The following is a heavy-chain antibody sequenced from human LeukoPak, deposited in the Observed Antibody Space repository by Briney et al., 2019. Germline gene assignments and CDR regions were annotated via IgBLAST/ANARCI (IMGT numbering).Heavy chain of an antibody. D-gene: IGHD3-10*01. CDR3: ARDQVVRGHRVWFDP. V-gene: IGHV3-7*01. CDR2: IKKDGSEK. Sequence: PGGSLRLSCVASGFTSSAFWMSWVRRPPGKGLEWVANIKKDGSEKEYVDSVKGRSTISRDNAENSLYLQMNSLRAEDTAVYYCARDQVVRGHRVWFDPWGQGTLVTVSS. J-gene: IGHJ5*02. CDR1: GFTSSAFW.